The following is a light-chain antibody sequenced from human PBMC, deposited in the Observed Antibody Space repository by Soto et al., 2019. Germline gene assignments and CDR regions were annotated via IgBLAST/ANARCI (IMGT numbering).Light chain of an antibody. CDR2: YDS. CDR1: NIGSKS. Sequence: VLTQPPSVSVAPGKTARITCGGNNIGSKSVHWYQQKPGQAPVLVIYYDSDRPSGIPERFSGSNSGNTATLTISRVEAGDEADYYCQVWDSSSDHRGVFGGGTKVTVL. J-gene: IGLJ2*01. CDR3: QVWDSSSDHRGV. V-gene: IGLV3-21*04.